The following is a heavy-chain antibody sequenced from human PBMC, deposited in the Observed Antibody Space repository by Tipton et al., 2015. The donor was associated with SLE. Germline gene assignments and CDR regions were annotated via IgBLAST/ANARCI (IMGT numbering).Heavy chain of an antibody. V-gene: IGHV4-31*03. J-gene: IGHJ4*02. Sequence: TLSLTCTVSGVSITNGGYYWAWIRRHPGKALEWIGYVYYSGSTYYNPSLKSRVIMSVDTSKNQFSLNLSSVTAADTAVYYCARQWGSLDYWGQGTLVTVSS. CDR2: VYYSGST. CDR3: ARQWGSLDY. D-gene: IGHD1-26*01. CDR1: GVSITNGGYY.